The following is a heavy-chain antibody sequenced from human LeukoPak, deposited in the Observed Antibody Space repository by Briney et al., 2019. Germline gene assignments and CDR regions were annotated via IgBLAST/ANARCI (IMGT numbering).Heavy chain of an antibody. J-gene: IGHJ2*01. D-gene: IGHD4-17*01. CDR1: GGSISSGGYY. CDR2: IYYSGST. Sequence: SQTLSLTCTVSGGSISSGGYYWGWIRQHPGKGLEWIGYIYYSGSTYYNPSLKSRVTISVDTSKNQFSLKLSSVTAADTAVYYRASRDGDYDWYFDLWGRGTLVTVSS. CDR3: ASRDGDYDWYFDL. V-gene: IGHV4-31*03.